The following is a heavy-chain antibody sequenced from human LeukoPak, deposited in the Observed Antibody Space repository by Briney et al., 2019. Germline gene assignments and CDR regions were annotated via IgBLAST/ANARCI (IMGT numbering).Heavy chain of an antibody. Sequence: PGGSLRLSCAASGFTSSSYAMHWVRQAPGKGLEWVAVISYDGSNKYYADSVKGRFTISRDNSKNTLYLQMNSLRAEDTAVYYCARDVAIFGVVPAYMDVWGKGTTVTVSS. CDR2: ISYDGSNK. CDR1: GFTSSSYA. D-gene: IGHD3-3*01. CDR3: ARDVAIFGVVPAYMDV. V-gene: IGHV3-30*04. J-gene: IGHJ6*03.